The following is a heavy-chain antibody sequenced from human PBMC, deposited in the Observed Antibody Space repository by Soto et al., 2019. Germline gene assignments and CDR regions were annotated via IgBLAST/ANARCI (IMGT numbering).Heavy chain of an antibody. J-gene: IGHJ6*02. CDR1: GFTFSSYA. CDR2: ISYDGSNK. V-gene: IGHV3-30-3*01. CDR3: ARTPGGGTTVYYYYGMDV. D-gene: IGHD1-7*01. Sequence: GGSLRLSCAASGFTFSSYAMHWVRQAPGKGLEWVAVISYDGSNKYYADSVKGRFTISRDNSKNTLYLQMNSLRAEDTAVYYCARTPGGGTTVYYYYGMDVWGQGTTVTVSS.